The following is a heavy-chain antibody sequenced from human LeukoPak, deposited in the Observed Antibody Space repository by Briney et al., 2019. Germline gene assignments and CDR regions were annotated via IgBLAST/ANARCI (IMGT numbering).Heavy chain of an antibody. V-gene: IGHV3-23*01. Sequence: GGSLRLSCAASGFTVSNNYMSWVRQAPGKGLEWVSAISGSGGSTYYADSVKGRFTISRDNSKNTLYLQMNSLRAEDTAVYYCAKEPGSYDPFDYWGQGTLVTVSS. J-gene: IGHJ4*02. D-gene: IGHD1-26*01. CDR2: ISGSGGST. CDR3: AKEPGSYDPFDY. CDR1: GFTVSNNY.